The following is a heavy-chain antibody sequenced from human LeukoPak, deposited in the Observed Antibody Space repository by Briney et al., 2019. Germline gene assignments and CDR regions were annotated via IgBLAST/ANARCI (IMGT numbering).Heavy chain of an antibody. J-gene: IGHJ2*01. V-gene: IGHV3-23*01. CDR3: AKAGIVVVPAATLGYFDL. Sequence: GGSLRLSCAVSGFTFSSYAMSRVRQAPGKGLEWVSAISGSGGSTYYADSVKGRFTISRDNSKNTLYLQMNSLRAEDTAVYYCAKAGIVVVPAATLGYFDLWGRGTLVTVSS. D-gene: IGHD2-2*01. CDR2: ISGSGGST. CDR1: GFTFSSYA.